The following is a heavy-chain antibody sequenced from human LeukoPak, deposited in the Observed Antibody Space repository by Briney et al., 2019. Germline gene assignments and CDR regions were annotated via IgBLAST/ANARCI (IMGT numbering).Heavy chain of an antibody. V-gene: IGHV4-59*01. Sequence: SETLSLTCTVSGGSISSYYWSWMRQPPGKGLEWIGYIYYSRSTNYNPSLKSRVTISVDTSKNQFSLKLSSVTAADTAVYYCARDRPVDYDFWSGYYDYWGQGTLVTVSS. D-gene: IGHD3-3*01. CDR3: ARDRPVDYDFWSGYYDY. J-gene: IGHJ4*02. CDR1: GGSISSYY. CDR2: IYYSRST.